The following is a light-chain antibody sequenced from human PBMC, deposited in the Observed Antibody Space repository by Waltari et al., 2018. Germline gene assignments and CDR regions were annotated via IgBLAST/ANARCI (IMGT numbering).Light chain of an antibody. CDR2: EVT. V-gene: IGLV2-8*01. J-gene: IGLJ2*01. CDR3: SSYAGSNNFVV. CDR1: SQHLGGYAY. Sequence: QSALTQPPSASGSPGQSVTISCTGSSQHLGGYAYVYWYQQHPGKVPKLMIYEVTKRPSGVPGRFSGSKSGDTASLTVSGLQAEDEADYYCSSYAGSNNFVVFGGGTKVTVL.